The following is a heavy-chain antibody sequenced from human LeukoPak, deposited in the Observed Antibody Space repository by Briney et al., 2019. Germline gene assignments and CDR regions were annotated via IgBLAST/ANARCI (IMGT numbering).Heavy chain of an antibody. CDR1: GFTFSSYG. D-gene: IGHD2-15*01. Sequence: PGGSLRLSCAASGFTFSSYGMHWVRQAPGKGLEWVAVISYDGSNKYYADSVKGRFTISRDTSKSTLYLQMNSLRAEDTAVYYCAKRSGDSYYLDSWGQGTLVTVSS. J-gene: IGHJ4*02. V-gene: IGHV3-30*18. CDR3: AKRSGDSYYLDS. CDR2: ISYDGSNK.